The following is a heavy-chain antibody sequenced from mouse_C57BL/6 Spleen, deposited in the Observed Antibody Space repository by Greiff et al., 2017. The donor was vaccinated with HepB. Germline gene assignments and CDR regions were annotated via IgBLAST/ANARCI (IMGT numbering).Heavy chain of an antibody. CDR2: IDPSDSYT. Sequence: QVQLQQPGAELVRPGTSVKLSCKASGYTFTSYWMHWVKQRPGQGLEWIGVIDPSDSYTNYNQKFKGKATLTVDTSSSTAYMQLSSLTSEDSAVYYCARNDYDDLYFDYWGQGTTLTVSS. D-gene: IGHD2-4*01. V-gene: IGHV1-59*01. J-gene: IGHJ2*01. CDR3: ARNDYDDLYFDY. CDR1: GYTFTSYW.